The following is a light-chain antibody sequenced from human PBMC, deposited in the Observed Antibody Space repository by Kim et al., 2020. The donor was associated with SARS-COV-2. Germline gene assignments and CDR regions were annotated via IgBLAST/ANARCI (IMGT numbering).Light chain of an antibody. J-gene: IGLJ1*01. Sequence: SYELTQPPSVSVAPGKTARITCGGNNIGSKSVHWYQQKPGQAPVLVIYYDSDRPSWIPERFSGSNAGNTATLPISRVEAGDEADYYCQVWESSSDHLVFG. CDR3: QVWESSSDHLV. CDR2: YDS. CDR1: NIGSKS. V-gene: IGLV3-21*01.